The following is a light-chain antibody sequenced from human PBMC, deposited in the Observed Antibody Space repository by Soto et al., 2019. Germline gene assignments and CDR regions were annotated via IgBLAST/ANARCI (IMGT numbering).Light chain of an antibody. CDR2: DVS. CDR1: SSDVGGYNY. CDR3: TSYTSSSTVL. J-gene: IGLJ3*02. V-gene: IGLV2-14*01. Sequence: ALTQPASVSGSPGQSITISCTGTSSDVGGYNYVSWYQQHPGKAPKLMIYDVSNRPSGISNRFSGSKSGNTASLTIFGLQAEDEADYYCTSYTSSSTVLFGGGTKLTVL.